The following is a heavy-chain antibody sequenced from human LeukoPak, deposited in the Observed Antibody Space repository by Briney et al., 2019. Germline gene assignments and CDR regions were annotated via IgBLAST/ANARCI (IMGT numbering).Heavy chain of an antibody. CDR1: GYTFTGSY. CDR3: ASILAAAGPNWFDP. D-gene: IGHD6-13*01. CDR2: INPNSGGT. J-gene: IGHJ5*02. Sequence: GASVKVSCKASGYTFTGSYMHWVRQAPGQGLEWMGWINPNSGGTNYAQKFQGRVTMTRDTSISTAYMELSRLRSDDTAVYYCASILAAAGPNWFDPWGQGTLVTVSS. V-gene: IGHV1-2*02.